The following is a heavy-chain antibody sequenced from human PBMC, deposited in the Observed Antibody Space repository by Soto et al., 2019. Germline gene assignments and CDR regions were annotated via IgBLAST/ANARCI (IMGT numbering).Heavy chain of an antibody. CDR1: EYSFGDYY. CDR3: VRHAPAHQSTFDL. CDR2: INLNDGGT. Sequence: ASVKVSCKTSEYSFGDYYLHWVRQAPEQGLEWMGWINLNDGGTNSPRKFQGRLTMTRDKSITTVYMELSRLRSDDTAVYFCVRHAPAHQSTFDLCGPGTLVTVSS. V-gene: IGHV1-2*02. J-gene: IGHJ4*02. D-gene: IGHD2-2*01.